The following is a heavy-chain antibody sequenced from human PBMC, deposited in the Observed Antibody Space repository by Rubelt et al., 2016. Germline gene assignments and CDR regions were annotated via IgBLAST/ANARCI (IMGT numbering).Heavy chain of an antibody. V-gene: IGHV4-59*01. D-gene: IGHD6-13*01. CDR3: ARELAAAGNWFDP. J-gene: IGHJ5*02. CDR2: IYYSGST. Sequence: IYYSGSTNYNPSLKSRVTISVDTSKNQFSLKLSSVTAADTAVYYCARELAAAGNWFDPWGQGTLVSVSS.